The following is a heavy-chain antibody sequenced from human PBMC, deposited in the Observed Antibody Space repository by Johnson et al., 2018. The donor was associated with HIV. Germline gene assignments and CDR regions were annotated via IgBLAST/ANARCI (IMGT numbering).Heavy chain of an antibody. CDR3: AKVPVGAKGPVAFDI. CDR1: GFTFRDYY. V-gene: IGHV3-7*03. J-gene: IGHJ3*02. CDR2: IKQDGSEK. Sequence: VQLVESGGGLVKPGGSLRLSCAASGFTFRDYYMNWMRQAPGKGLEWVANIKQDGSEKYYVDSVKGRFTISRDNAKNSLYLQMNSLRAEDTALYYCAKVPVGAKGPVAFDIWGQGTMVTVSS. D-gene: IGHD1-26*01.